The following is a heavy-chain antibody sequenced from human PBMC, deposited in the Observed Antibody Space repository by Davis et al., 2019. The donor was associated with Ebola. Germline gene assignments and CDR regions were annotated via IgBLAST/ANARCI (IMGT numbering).Heavy chain of an antibody. J-gene: IGHJ6*02. CDR3: ARGSLWFRESGHFSYYYGMDV. D-gene: IGHD3-10*01. V-gene: IGHV3-48*02. CDR1: GFTFSSYS. Sequence: GGSLRLSCAASGFTFSSYSMNWVRQAPGKGLEWVSYISSSSSTIYYADSVKGRFTISRDNAKNSLYLQMNSLRDEDTAVYYCARGSLWFRESGHFSYYYGMDVWGQGTTVTVSS. CDR2: ISSSSSTI.